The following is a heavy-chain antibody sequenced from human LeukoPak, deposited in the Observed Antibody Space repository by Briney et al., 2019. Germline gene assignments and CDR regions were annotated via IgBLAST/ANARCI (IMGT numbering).Heavy chain of an antibody. J-gene: IGHJ4*02. CDR1: GGTFSSYA. D-gene: IGHD4-17*01. V-gene: IGHV1-69*13. CDR2: IIPIFGTA. Sequence: SVKGTCKASGGTFSSYAISWVRQAPGQGLEWIGGIIPIFGTANYAQKFQGRVTITADESTSTAYMELSSLRSEDTAVYYCAREEGMHGDYSFDYWGQGTLVTVSS. CDR3: AREEGMHGDYSFDY.